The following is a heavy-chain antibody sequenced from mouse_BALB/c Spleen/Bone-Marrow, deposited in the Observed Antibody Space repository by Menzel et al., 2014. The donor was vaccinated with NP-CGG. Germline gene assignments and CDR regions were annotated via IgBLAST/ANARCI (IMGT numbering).Heavy chain of an antibody. V-gene: IGHV2-9*02. CDR1: GFSLNIYA. Sequence: VHLVESGPGLLAPSQSLSITCTVSGFSLNIYAVHWVRRPPGKGLEWLGAIWSGGSTKNYSALMSRLSINKDNSKNQVFLKMNSLQTDDTSMYSCAEGGVTVGGWYFDVWGEGTTVTVSS. D-gene: IGHD2-12*01. CDR2: IWSGGST. CDR3: AEGGVTVGGWYFDV. J-gene: IGHJ1*01.